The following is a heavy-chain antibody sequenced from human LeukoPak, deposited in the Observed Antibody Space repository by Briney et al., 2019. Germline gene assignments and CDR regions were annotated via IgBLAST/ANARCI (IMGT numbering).Heavy chain of an antibody. CDR3: ARNHFNQNVFDV. CDR2: ISYSGE. D-gene: IGHD1-14*01. Sequence: GRSLRLSCAASGFTFTDYAFHWVRQAPGKGLEWVTIISYSGESYADSVRGRFAISRDKSKNTVYLQMDSLRADDTAMYYCARNHFNQNVFDVWGQGTMVAVSS. V-gene: IGHV3-30*01. J-gene: IGHJ3*01. CDR1: GFTFTDYA.